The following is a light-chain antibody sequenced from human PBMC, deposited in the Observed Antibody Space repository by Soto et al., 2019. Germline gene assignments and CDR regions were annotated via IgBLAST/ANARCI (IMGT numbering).Light chain of an antibody. CDR3: CSSVGSYV. CDR2: EVT. V-gene: IGLV2-23*02. CDR1: SSDVKNYKL. Sequence: QSVLNQPASVSGSPGQSVTISCTATSSDVKNYKLVSWYQQHPGKAPKLIIYEVTKRPSGVSNRFSGSKSANTASLTISGLQPEDEADYYCCSSVGSYVFGTGTKVTVL. J-gene: IGLJ1*01.